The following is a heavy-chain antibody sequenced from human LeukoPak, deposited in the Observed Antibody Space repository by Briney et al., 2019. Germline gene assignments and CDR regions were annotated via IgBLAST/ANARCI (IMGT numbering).Heavy chain of an antibody. CDR2: IWYDGSNK. J-gene: IGHJ4*02. CDR3: ARDLSPYYFDY. V-gene: IGHV3-33*01. Sequence: GESLRLSCAASGFTFSSYGMHWVRQAPGKGLEWVAVIWYDGSNKYYADSVKGRFTISRDNSKNTLYLQMNSLRAEDTAVYYCARDLSPYYFDYWGQGTLVTVSS. CDR1: GFTFSSYG.